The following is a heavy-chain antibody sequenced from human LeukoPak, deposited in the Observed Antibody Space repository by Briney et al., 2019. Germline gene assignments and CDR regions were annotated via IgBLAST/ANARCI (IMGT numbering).Heavy chain of an antibody. V-gene: IGHV3-23*01. D-gene: IGHD5-12*01. CDR3: AKAVYSGYALENYAMDV. CDR1: GFTFTRYA. J-gene: IGHJ6*02. CDR2: SSGSGGST. Sequence: GGSLRLSCAASGFTFTRYAMNWVRQAPGQGLEWVSVSSGSGGSTYYADSVKGRFTISRDNYMKTMYLQMNSLRAEDTAVYYCAKAVYSGYALENYAMDVWGQGTTVTVSS.